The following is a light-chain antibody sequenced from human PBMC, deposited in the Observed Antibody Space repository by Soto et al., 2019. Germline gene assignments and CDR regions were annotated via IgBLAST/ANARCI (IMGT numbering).Light chain of an antibody. Sequence: SYELTQPPSVSVAPGQTARITCGGNNIGSKSVHWYQQKPGQAPVLVVYDDSYRPSGIPERFSGSNSGNTATLTISRVEAGDEADYYCQVWDSSSDPYVFGTGTKLTVL. CDR1: NIGSKS. V-gene: IGLV3-21*02. CDR3: QVWDSSSDPYV. CDR2: DDS. J-gene: IGLJ1*01.